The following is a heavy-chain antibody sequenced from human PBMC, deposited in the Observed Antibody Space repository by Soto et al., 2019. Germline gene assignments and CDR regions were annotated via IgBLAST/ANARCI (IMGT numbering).Heavy chain of an antibody. CDR2: IYPGDTDT. Sequence: GGSLRLSCAASGFTFRNYYMTWMRQTPGKGLEWMGIIYPGDTDTRYSPSFQGQVTISADKSISTAYLQWSSLKASDTAMYYCARRGVGGVRYLDWYLDYWGQGTLVTVSS. J-gene: IGHJ4*02. CDR1: GFTFRNYY. D-gene: IGHD3-9*01. V-gene: IGHV5-51*01. CDR3: ARRGVGGVRYLDWYLDY.